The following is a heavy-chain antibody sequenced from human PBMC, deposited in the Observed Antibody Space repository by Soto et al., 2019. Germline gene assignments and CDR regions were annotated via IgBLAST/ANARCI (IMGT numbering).Heavy chain of an antibody. J-gene: IGHJ6*02. Sequence: VEPSCKASGYALAGYSMHWARQATGQGLEWMGWINPNSGGTNYAQKFQGWVTMTRDTSISTAYMELSRLRSDDTAVYYCAIVFVDIVATIHYYYGMDVWGQGTTVTVSS. V-gene: IGHV1-2*04. CDR1: GYALAGYS. CDR3: AIVFVDIVATIHYYYGMDV. D-gene: IGHD5-12*01. CDR2: INPNSGGT.